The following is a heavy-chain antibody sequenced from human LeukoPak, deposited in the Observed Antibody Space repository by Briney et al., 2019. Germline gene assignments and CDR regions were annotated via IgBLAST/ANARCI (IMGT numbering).Heavy chain of an antibody. V-gene: IGHV3-53*01. CDR2: IYSGGST. CDR1: GFTLSSNY. J-gene: IGHJ6*04. CDR3: ARDSSYGMDV. Sequence: GGSLRLSCAASGFTLSSNYMSWVRQAPGKGLEWVSVIYSGGSTYYSDSVKRRFTISRDNSKNTLYLQMNSLRAEDTAVYYCARDSSYGMDVWGKGTTVTVSS.